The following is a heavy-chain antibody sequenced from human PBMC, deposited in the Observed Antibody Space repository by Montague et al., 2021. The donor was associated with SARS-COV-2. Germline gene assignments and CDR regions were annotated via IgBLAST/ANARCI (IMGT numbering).Heavy chain of an antibody. CDR2: INHSGST. CDR3: ARVRYYGSGTSLGMDV. Sequence: SETLSLTCTVSGGSISSGDYYWSWIRQPPGKGLEWIGEINHSGSTNCNPSLKSRVTISVDTSKNQFSLKLSSVTAADTAVYYCARVRYYGSGTSLGMDVWGQGTTVTVSS. D-gene: IGHD3-10*01. CDR1: GGSISSGDYY. V-gene: IGHV4-39*07. J-gene: IGHJ6*02.